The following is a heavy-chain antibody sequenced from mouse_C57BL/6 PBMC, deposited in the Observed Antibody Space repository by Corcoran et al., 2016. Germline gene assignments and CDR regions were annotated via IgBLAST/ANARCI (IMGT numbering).Heavy chain of an antibody. CDR2: ISYDGSN. V-gene: IGHV3-6*01. CDR3: ARTYYGSSYDY. Sequence: DVQLQESGPGLVKPSQSLSLTCSVTGYSITSGYYWNWIRQLPGNKLEWMGYISYDGSNNYNPSLKNRISITRDTSKNQFFLKLNSVTTEDTATYYCARTYYGSSYDYWGQGTTLTVSS. D-gene: IGHD1-1*01. J-gene: IGHJ2*01. CDR1: GYSITSGYY.